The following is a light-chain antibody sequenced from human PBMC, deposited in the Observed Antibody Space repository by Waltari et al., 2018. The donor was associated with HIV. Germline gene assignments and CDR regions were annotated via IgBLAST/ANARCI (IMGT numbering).Light chain of an antibody. CDR1: QNVGAN. Sequence: EVVMTQSPDTLSVSPGERPTLSCRASQNVGANLAWYQVRTGQAPSPLTYGAASSTTGFPARFRASESGTEVTLTISSLQSEDFAIYYCQQYNDLPQTFDQGTGVDMK. CDR2: GAA. J-gene: IGKJ1*01. CDR3: QQYNDLPQT. V-gene: IGKV3-15*01.